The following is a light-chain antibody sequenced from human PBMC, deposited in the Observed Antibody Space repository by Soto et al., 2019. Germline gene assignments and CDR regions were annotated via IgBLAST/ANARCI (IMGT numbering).Light chain of an antibody. CDR1: QSVSTY. CDR3: QQRSNWIT. Sequence: VLTHSPTTLSLSPGERATLSFWASQSVSTYLAWYQQKPGQAPRLLIYDASSRATGIPARFSGSGSGTDFTLTISSVEPEDFAVYYCQQRSNWITFGQGTRLEI. CDR2: DAS. J-gene: IGKJ5*01. V-gene: IGKV3-11*01.